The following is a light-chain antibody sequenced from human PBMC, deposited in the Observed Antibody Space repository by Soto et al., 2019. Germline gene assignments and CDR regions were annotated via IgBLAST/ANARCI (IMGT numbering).Light chain of an antibody. CDR1: SSDVGGYNY. V-gene: IGLV2-14*01. J-gene: IGLJ1*01. CDR2: DVS. Sequence: QSVLTQPASVSGSPGQPITISCTGTSSDVGGYNYVSWYQQHPGKAPKLMIYDVSNRPSGVSNRFSGSKSGNTASLTISGLQAEDEADYYCSSYTSSSTLVFGTGTKHTVL. CDR3: SSYTSSSTLV.